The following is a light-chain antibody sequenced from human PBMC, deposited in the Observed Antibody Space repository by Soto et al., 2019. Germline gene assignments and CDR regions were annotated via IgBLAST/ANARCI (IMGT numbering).Light chain of an antibody. Sequence: QSVLTQSPSVSAAPGQKVTISCSGTSSNIGNNYVSWYQHLPGTAPKLLIYDNNERPSGIPDRFSGSKSGTSATLGITGLQTGDEADYYCGTWDSSLSAGMFGGGTQLTVL. CDR3: GTWDSSLSAGM. CDR1: SSNIGNNY. J-gene: IGLJ3*02. V-gene: IGLV1-51*01. CDR2: DNN.